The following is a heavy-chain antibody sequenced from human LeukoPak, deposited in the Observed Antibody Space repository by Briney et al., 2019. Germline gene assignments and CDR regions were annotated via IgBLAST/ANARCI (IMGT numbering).Heavy chain of an antibody. V-gene: IGHV3-7*01. D-gene: IGHD2-2*02. Sequence: QPGGSLRLSCAASGFTFSSYWMTWVRQAPGKGLEWVANIKQDGSEKYYVDSVKGRFTISRDNAKNSLYLQMNSLRAEDTAVYYCARDCSSTTCYRNGFDPWGQGTLVTVSS. CDR3: ARDCSSTTCYRNGFDP. CDR1: GFTFSSYW. CDR2: IKQDGSEK. J-gene: IGHJ5*02.